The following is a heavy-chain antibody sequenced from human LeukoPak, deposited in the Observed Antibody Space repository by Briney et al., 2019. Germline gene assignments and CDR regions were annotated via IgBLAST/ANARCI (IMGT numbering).Heavy chain of an antibody. CDR1: GFSFSSAS. V-gene: IGHV3-48*01. J-gene: IGHJ4*02. CDR3: ARDSQRSSWD. CDR2: ISGGSDAI. D-gene: IGHD7-27*01. Sequence: GGSLRDPCAASGFSFSSASMNWVRQTPGKGLEWVSYISGGSDAIYYADSVKGRFTISRDNAKRSLYLQLNNLRAEDTAVYYCARDSQRSSWDWGQGT.